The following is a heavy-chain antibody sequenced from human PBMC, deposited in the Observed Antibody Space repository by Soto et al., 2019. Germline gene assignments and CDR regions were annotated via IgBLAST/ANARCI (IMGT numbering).Heavy chain of an antibody. CDR3: ARELGGRWYNWFDP. V-gene: IGHV3-53*01. J-gene: IGHJ5*02. Sequence: EMQLVQSGGGLIQPGGSLRLSCAVSGFTVSRNSITWVRQAPGQGLEWVSVLHSDVSTYYVDSVKGRFVISRDNSKNTVYLQMNSLRAEDTAIYYCARELGGRWYNWFDPWGQGTLVTVSS. CDR2: LHSDVST. CDR1: GFTVSRNS. D-gene: IGHD2-15*01.